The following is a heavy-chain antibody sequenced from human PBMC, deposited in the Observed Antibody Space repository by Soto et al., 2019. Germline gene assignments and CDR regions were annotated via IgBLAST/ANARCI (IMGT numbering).Heavy chain of an antibody. CDR2: INPSGGST. J-gene: IGHJ4*02. V-gene: IGHV1-46*03. D-gene: IGHD3-10*01. Sequence: ASVKVSCKASGYTFTSYYMHWVRQAPGQGLEWMGIINPSGGSTSYAQKFQGRVTMTRDTSTSTVYMELSSLRSEDTAVYYCARDYGRSVRFYYFDYWGQGTLVTVSS. CDR3: ARDYGRSVRFYYFDY. CDR1: GYTFTSYY.